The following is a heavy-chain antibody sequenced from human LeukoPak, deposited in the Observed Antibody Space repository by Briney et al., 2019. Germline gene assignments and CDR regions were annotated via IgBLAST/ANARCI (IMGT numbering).Heavy chain of an antibody. J-gene: IGHJ5*02. CDR3: ARNEFPTGWFDP. V-gene: IGHV3-9*01. D-gene: IGHD1-1*01. CDR2: ISWNSGSI. Sequence: PGGSLRLSCAASGFTFDDYAMHWVRQAPGKGLEWVSGISWNSGSIGYADSVKGRFTISRDNAKNSLYLQMNSLGAEDTAVYYCARNEFPTGWFDPWGQGTLVTVSS. CDR1: GFTFDDYA.